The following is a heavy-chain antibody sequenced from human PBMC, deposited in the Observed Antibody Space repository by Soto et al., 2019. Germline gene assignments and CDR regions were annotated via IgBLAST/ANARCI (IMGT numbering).Heavy chain of an antibody. D-gene: IGHD3-16*01. J-gene: IGHJ4*02. CDR3: AKLISGVSDYY. Sequence: GGSLRLSCAASGFTFSSYGMSWVRQAPGQGLEWVSSIGSSGSTTYYADSVKGRFTISRDNSKDTLYLQVNSLRVEDTAVYFCAKLISGVSDYYWGQGTLVTVSS. V-gene: IGHV3-23*05. CDR1: GFTFSSYG. CDR2: IGSSGSTT.